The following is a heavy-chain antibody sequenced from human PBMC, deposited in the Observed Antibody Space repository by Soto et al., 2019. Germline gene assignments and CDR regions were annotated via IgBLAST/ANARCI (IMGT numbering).Heavy chain of an antibody. CDR3: AKVGYCSGGSCQYYFDY. Sequence: PGGSLRLSCAASGFTFSSYSMNWVRQAPGKGLEWVSSISSSSSYIYYADSVKGRFTISRDNAKNSLYLQMNSLRAEDTAVYYCAKVGYCSGGSCQYYFDYWGQGTLVTVSS. CDR2: ISSSSSYI. CDR1: GFTFSSYS. V-gene: IGHV3-21*04. D-gene: IGHD2-15*01. J-gene: IGHJ4*02.